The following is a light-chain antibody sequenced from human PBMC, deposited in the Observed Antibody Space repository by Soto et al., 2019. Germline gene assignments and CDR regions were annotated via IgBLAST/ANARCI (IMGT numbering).Light chain of an antibody. CDR1: QSVSSD. J-gene: IGKJ1*01. Sequence: EIVMTQSPATLSVSPGERATLSCRASQSVSSDLAWYQQKPGQAPRLLIYDASTRAPGIRARVSGSGSGTEFTLTISSLQSEDFAVYYCQHYNNWPRTFGQATKVEI. CDR3: QHYNNWPRT. V-gene: IGKV3-15*01. CDR2: DAS.